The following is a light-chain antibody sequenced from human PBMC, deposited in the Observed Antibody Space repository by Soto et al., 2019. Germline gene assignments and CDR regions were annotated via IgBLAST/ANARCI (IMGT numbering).Light chain of an antibody. J-gene: IGKJ5*01. CDR2: ATS. CDR1: QGISSY. CDR3: QQLNTYPIT. Sequence: AIRMTQSPSSFSASTGDRVTITCRASQGISSYLAWYQQKPGKAPKLLIYATSTLQSGVPSRFSGSGSGTNFTLTISSLRPEDFATYYCQQLNTYPITFGQGTDWRL. V-gene: IGKV1-8*01.